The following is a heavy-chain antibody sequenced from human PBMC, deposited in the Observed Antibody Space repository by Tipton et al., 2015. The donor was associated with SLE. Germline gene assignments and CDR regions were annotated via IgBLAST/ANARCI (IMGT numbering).Heavy chain of an antibody. V-gene: IGHV3-30*14. Sequence: SLRLSCAASGFTFSSYAMHWVRQAPGKGLEWVAVISYDGSNKYYADSVKSRFTISRDNAKNTLYLQVDSLRTEDTAVYYCAKFGDWGDLFFDFWGQGTLVTVSS. CDR1: GFTFSSYA. J-gene: IGHJ4*02. CDR3: AKFGDWGDLFFDF. D-gene: IGHD7-27*01. CDR2: ISYDGSNK.